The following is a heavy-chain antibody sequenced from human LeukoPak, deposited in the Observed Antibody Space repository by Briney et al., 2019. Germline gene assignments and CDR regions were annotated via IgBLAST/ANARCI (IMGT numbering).Heavy chain of an antibody. V-gene: IGHV3-33*08. CDR3: ARDSTCSGGSCYPYY. J-gene: IGHJ4*02. D-gene: IGHD2-15*01. Sequence: PGGSLRLSCAASGFTFSTYAMSWVRQAPGKGLEWVAVIWYDGSNKYYADSVKGRFTISRDNSKNTLYLQMNSLRAEDTAVYYCARDSTCSGGSCYPYYWGQGTLVTVSS. CDR2: IWYDGSNK. CDR1: GFTFSTYA.